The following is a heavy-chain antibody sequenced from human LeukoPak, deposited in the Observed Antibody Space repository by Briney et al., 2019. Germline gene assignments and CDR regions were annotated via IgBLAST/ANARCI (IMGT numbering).Heavy chain of an antibody. Sequence: ASVKVSCKASGYTFTDYYMHWMRQAPGEGPEWMGIINPRGGSTDYAQKFQDRVTMTSDTSTSTVYMELNSLRSEDTAVYFCARAGVTAATADYWGQGTLVTVSS. V-gene: IGHV1-46*01. J-gene: IGHJ4*02. CDR1: GYTFTDYY. CDR3: ARAGVTAATADY. D-gene: IGHD6-25*01. CDR2: INPRGGST.